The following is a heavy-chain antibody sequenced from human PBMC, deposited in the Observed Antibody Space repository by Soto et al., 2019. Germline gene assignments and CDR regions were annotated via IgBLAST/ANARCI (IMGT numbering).Heavy chain of an antibody. J-gene: IGHJ3*02. CDR1: GFTFSSYA. CDR3: AREALGYCSGGSCSLRNAFDI. CDR2: ISYDGSNN. V-gene: IGHV3-30-3*01. Sequence: GGSLRLSCAASGFTFSSYAMHWVRQAPGKGLEWVAVISYDGSNNYYADSVKGRFTISRDNSKNTLYLQMNSLRAEDTAVYYCAREALGYCSGGSCSLRNAFDIWGQGTMVTVSS. D-gene: IGHD2-15*01.